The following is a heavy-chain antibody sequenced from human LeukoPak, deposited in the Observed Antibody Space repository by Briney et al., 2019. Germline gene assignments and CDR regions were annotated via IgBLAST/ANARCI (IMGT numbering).Heavy chain of an antibody. CDR2: ISGSGGST. CDR3: ARDTFKPYGDYVLHEYYFQH. CDR1: GFTFSSYA. D-gene: IGHD4-17*01. V-gene: IGHV3-23*01. J-gene: IGHJ1*01. Sequence: PGGSLRLSCAASGFTFSSYAMSWVRQAPGKGLEWVSAISGSGGSTYYADSVKGRFTISRDNSKNTLYLQMNSLRAEDTAVYYCARDTFKPYGDYVLHEYYFQHWGQGTLVTVSS.